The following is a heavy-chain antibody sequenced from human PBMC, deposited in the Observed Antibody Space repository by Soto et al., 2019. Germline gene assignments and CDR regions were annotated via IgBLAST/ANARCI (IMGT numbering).Heavy chain of an antibody. CDR2: RQTTGNT. J-gene: IGHJ5*02. Sequence: QVQLQESGPGLVKPSETLSLTCAVSGASIRSYHWSWIRQPAGKGLVWIGRRQTTGNTNYNPSLKSRVTMSVDTSMTQISLKMTSVTAADTAVYFCAKDVSSRRWFDPWGQGILVIVSS. CDR1: GASIRSYH. CDR3: AKDVSSRRWFDP. V-gene: IGHV4-4*07. D-gene: IGHD3-16*01.